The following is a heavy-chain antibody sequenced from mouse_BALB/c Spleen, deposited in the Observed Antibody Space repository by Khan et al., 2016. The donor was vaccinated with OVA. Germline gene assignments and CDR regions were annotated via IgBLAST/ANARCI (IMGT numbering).Heavy chain of an antibody. CDR3: ARRTKEYALDY. Sequence: VQLQQSGAELARPGASVKMSCKASGYTFTSHTMHWIKQRPGQGLEWIGYINPRSGYNQKLNDKATLTADISSSTAYMQLSSLTSEDSAVYSCARRTKEYALDYWGQGTTVTVSS. V-gene: IGHV1-4*01. CDR1: GYTFTSHT. D-gene: IGHD2-14*01. J-gene: IGHJ4*01. CDR2: INPRSG.